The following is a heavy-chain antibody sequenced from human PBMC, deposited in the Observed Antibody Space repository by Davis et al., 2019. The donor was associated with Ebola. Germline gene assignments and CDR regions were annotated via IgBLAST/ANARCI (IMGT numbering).Heavy chain of an antibody. CDR2: IKTDGSIT. J-gene: IGHJ4*02. CDR3: VRDTGRTPDY. D-gene: IGHD4-17*01. CDR1: GFTFSNYW. Sequence: GESLKISCAASGFTFSNYWIHWVRQAPGKGLVWVSIIKTDGSITRYADSVKGRFTISRDNAKNTLYLQMNSLRAEDTAVYYCVRDTGRTPDYWGQGALVTVSS. V-gene: IGHV3-74*01.